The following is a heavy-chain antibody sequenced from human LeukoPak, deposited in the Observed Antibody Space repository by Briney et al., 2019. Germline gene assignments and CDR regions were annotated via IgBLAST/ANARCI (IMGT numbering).Heavy chain of an antibody. Sequence: HPGGSLRLSCAASGFTFSSYAMSWVRQAPGKGLEWVSAISGSGGSTYCADSVKGRFTISRDNSKNTLYLQMNSLRAEDTAVYYCARLKIDGTYFDYWGQGTLVTVSS. D-gene: IGHD3-9*01. CDR3: ARLKIDGTYFDY. CDR1: GFTFSSYA. CDR2: ISGSGGST. V-gene: IGHV3-23*01. J-gene: IGHJ4*02.